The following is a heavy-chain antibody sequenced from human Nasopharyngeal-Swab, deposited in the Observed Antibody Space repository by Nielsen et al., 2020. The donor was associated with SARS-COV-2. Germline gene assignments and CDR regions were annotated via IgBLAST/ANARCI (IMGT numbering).Heavy chain of an antibody. CDR1: GGTFSSYA. V-gene: IGHV1-69*05. D-gene: IGHD3-22*01. CDR2: IIPIFGTA. Sequence: SVKVSCKASGGTFSSYAISWVRQAPGQGLEWMGGIIPIFGTANYAQKLQGRVTMTTDTSTSTAYMELRSLRSDDTAVYYCAREHYYDSSGYYPWGQGTLVTVSS. J-gene: IGHJ5*02. CDR3: AREHYYDSSGYYP.